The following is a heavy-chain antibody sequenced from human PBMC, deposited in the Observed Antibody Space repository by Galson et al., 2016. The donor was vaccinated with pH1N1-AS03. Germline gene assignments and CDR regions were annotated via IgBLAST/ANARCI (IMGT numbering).Heavy chain of an antibody. CDR3: ARSGSGSFYEGAF. Sequence: SVKVSCKASGYTFTNYGISWVRQAPGQGLEYMGWIGTYTIYAQKLQGRVTMTTDTSTSTAYMELRSLRSDDTAVYYCARSGSGSFYEGAFWGQGTLVSVSS. CDR1: GYTFTNYG. CDR2: IGTYT. J-gene: IGHJ4*02. D-gene: IGHD3-10*01. V-gene: IGHV1-18*01.